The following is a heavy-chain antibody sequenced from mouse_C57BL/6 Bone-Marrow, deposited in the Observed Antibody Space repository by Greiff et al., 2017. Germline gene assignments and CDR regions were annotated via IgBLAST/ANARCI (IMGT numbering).Heavy chain of an antibody. CDR2: IHPNSGST. Sequence: QVQLQQPGAELVKPGASVKLSCKASGYTFTSYWMHWVKQRPGQGLEWIGMIHPNSGSTNYNEKFKSKATLTVDKSSSTAYMLLSSLTSEDSAVXYCEPYRAWFAYWGQGTLVTVSA. CDR1: GYTFTSYW. J-gene: IGHJ3*01. V-gene: IGHV1-64*01. CDR3: EPYRAWFAY. D-gene: IGHD2-14*01.